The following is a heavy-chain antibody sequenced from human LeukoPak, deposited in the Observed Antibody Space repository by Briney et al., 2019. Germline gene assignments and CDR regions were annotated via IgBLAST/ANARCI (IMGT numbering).Heavy chain of an antibody. J-gene: IGHJ4*02. Sequence: GGSLRLSCAASGFTFSSYAMHWVRQAPGKGLEWVAVISYDGSNKYYADSVKGRFTISRDNSKNTLYLQMNSLRAEDTAVYYCARGKADGYNRSINPVFDYWGQGTLVTVSS. CDR3: ARGKADGYNRSINPVFDY. CDR1: GFTFSSYA. CDR2: ISYDGSNK. D-gene: IGHD5-24*01. V-gene: IGHV3-30-3*01.